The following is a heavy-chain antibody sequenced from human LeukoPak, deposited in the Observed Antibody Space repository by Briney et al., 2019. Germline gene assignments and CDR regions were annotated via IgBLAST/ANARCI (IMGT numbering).Heavy chain of an antibody. V-gene: IGHV4-34*01. CDR1: GGSFSGYY. D-gene: IGHD2-2*01. CDR2: INHSGST. CDR3: ARRRVGYCSSTSCYGFWFDP. J-gene: IGHJ5*02. Sequence: PSETLSLTCAVYGGSFSGYYWSWIRQPPGKGLEWIGEINHSGSTNYNPSLKSRVTISVDTSKNQFSLKLSSVTAADTAVYYCARRRVGYCSSTSCYGFWFDPWGQGTLVTVSS.